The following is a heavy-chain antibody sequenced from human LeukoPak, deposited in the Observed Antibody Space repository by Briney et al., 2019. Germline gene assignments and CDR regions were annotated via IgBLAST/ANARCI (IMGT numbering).Heavy chain of an antibody. CDR1: GFTFSSYW. V-gene: IGHV3-74*01. CDR2: INSDGSST. Sequence: PGGSLRLSCAASGFTFSSYWMHWVRQAPGKGLVWVSRINSDGSSTSYADSVKGRFTISRDNAKNTLYLQMNSLRDEDTAVYYCARDRPDYYDSSGYYPDAFDIWGQGTMVTVSS. D-gene: IGHD3-22*01. CDR3: ARDRPDYYDSSGYYPDAFDI. J-gene: IGHJ3*02.